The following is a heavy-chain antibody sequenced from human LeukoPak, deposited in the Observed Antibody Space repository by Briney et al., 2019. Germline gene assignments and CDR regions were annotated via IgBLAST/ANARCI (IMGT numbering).Heavy chain of an antibody. CDR2: ISYDGSNK. D-gene: IGHD5-18*01. J-gene: IGHJ4*02. CDR1: GFTFSSYS. Sequence: GGSLRLSCAASGFTFSSYSMNWVRQAPGKGLEWVAVISYDGSNKYYADSVKGRFTISRDNSKNTLYLQMNSLRAEDTAVYYCARTWIQLWFADYWGQGTLVTVSS. CDR3: ARTWIQLWFADY. V-gene: IGHV3-30*03.